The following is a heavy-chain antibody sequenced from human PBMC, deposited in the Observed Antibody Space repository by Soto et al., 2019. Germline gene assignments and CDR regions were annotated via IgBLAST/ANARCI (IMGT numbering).Heavy chain of an antibody. CDR3: ARALMAVTSQDAFDI. J-gene: IGHJ3*02. CDR1: GFTFSTYW. D-gene: IGHD2-21*02. Sequence: EVQLVESGGGLVQPGGSLRLSCAGSGFTFSTYWINWVRQAPGKGLEWVANIKPDGGDKHYVDSVKGRFTISRDNARNSLFLQMNSLRDEDTAVYYCARALMAVTSQDAFDIWGQGTMVTVSS. V-gene: IGHV3-7*01. CDR2: IKPDGGDK.